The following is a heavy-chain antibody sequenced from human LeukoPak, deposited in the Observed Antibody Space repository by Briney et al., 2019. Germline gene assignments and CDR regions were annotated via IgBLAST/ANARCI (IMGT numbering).Heavy chain of an antibody. CDR1: GFTFSDYY. CDR2: ISTSGSTI. J-gene: IGHJ4*02. Sequence: GGSLRLSCAASGFTFSDYYMSWIRQAPGKGLEWVSYISTSGSTIYYADSVKGRFTISRDNAKNSLYLQMNSLRAEDTALYYCARDDYGSGSWNDYWGQGTLVTVSS. V-gene: IGHV3-11*01. CDR3: ARDDYGSGSWNDY. D-gene: IGHD3-10*01.